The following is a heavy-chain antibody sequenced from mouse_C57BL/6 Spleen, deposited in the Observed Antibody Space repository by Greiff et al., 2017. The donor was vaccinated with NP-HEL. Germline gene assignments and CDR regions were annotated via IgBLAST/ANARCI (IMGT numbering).Heavy chain of an antibody. V-gene: IGHV1-39*01. Sequence: EVQLQQSGPELVKPGASVKISCKASGYSFTDYNMNWVKQSNGKSLEWIGVLNPNYGTTSYNQKFKGKATLTVDQSSSTAYMQLNSLTSEDSAVYYCARERDYDYDHAMDYWGQGTSVTVSS. CDR1: GYSFTDYN. D-gene: IGHD2-4*01. CDR3: ARERDYDYDHAMDY. CDR2: LNPNYGTT. J-gene: IGHJ4*01.